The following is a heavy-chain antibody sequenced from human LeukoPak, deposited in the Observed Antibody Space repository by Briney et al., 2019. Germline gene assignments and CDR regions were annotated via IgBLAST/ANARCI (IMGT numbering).Heavy chain of an antibody. D-gene: IGHD3-9*01. CDR3: ARSASGTGYTA. V-gene: IGHV1-8*01. Sequence: ASVKVSCKASGYTFTNDDISWVRQATGQGLEWIGKMNSNSGNTGYARKFQGRVTRTRSTSVSTVHMELNSLTSEDTAVYFCARSASGTGYTAWGQGTLVTVSS. CDR1: GYTFTNDD. CDR2: MNSNSGNT. J-gene: IGHJ4*02.